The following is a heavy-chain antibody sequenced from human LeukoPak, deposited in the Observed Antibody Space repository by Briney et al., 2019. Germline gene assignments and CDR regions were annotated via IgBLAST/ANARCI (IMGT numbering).Heavy chain of an antibody. V-gene: IGHV3-30*02. J-gene: IGHJ4*02. Sequence: PGGSLRLSCAASGFIFSNYGMHWVRQAPGKGLEWVAFIRYDGSNKYYADSVKGRFTISRDNSKNTLYLQTNSLRAEDTAVYYCAKGLRKLIVGSTEYYFDYWGQGTLVTVSS. CDR1: GFIFSNYG. CDR2: IRYDGSNK. D-gene: IGHD1-26*01. CDR3: AKGLRKLIVGSTEYYFDY.